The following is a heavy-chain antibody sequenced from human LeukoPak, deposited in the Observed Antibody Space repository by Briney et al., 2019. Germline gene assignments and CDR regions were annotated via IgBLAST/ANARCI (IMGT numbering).Heavy chain of an antibody. CDR3: AKATVTHLIDY. CDR2: SASGGSS. V-gene: IGHV3-23*01. CDR1: GFTFSSYA. Sequence: GGSLRLSCAASGFTFSSYAMNWVRQAPGKGLEWVSTSASGGSSYYADSVKGRFTISRDNSKNTLYLQMNSLGAEDTAVYYCAKATVTHLIDYWGQGTLVTVSS. J-gene: IGHJ4*02. D-gene: IGHD4-17*01.